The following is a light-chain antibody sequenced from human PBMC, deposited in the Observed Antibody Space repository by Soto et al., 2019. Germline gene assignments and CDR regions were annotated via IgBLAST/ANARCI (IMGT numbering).Light chain of an antibody. CDR2: WAS. CDR3: QQYYNNALT. CDR1: QSVLYSSNNKNY. Sequence: DIVMTQSPDSLAVSLGETATINCKSSQSVLYSSNNKNYLAWYQQKPGQPPKLLIYWASTRESGVPDRFSGSGSGTDFTLTISSLQAEDVAVYYCQQYYNNALTFGGGTKVGVK. J-gene: IGKJ4*01. V-gene: IGKV4-1*01.